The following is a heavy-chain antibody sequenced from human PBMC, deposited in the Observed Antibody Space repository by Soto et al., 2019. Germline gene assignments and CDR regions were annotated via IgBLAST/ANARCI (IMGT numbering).Heavy chain of an antibody. CDR3: ARDRSPYGGFQQSDFDY. V-gene: IGHV6-1*01. CDR1: GDSVSSNSAA. J-gene: IGHJ4*02. CDR2: TYYRSKWYN. D-gene: IGHD4-17*01. Sequence: QVQLQQSGPGLVKPSQTLSLTCAISGDSVSSNSAAWNWIRQSPSRGLEWLGRTYYRSKWYNDYAVSVKSRITINPGTSKNQFSLQVNSVTPEDTAVYYCARDRSPYGGFQQSDFDYWGQGTLVTVSS.